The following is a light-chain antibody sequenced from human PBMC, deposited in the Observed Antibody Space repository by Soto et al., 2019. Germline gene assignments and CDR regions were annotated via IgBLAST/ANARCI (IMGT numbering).Light chain of an antibody. Sequence: EIVLTQSPGTLSLSPGERATLSCRASQSVSSSYLAWYQQKPGQAPRLLIYGAFTRATGIPDRFGGSGSGTDFTLTISRLEPGDFAVYYCQQYGSSPWTFGQGTKVEIK. CDR3: QQYGSSPWT. CDR2: GAF. V-gene: IGKV3-20*01. J-gene: IGKJ1*01. CDR1: QSVSSSY.